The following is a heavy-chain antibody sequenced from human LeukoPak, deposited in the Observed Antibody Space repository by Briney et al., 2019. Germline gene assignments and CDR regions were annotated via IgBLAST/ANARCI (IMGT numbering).Heavy chain of an antibody. D-gene: IGHD3-3*01. V-gene: IGHV3-30*04. CDR3: ARPGRFLEWLPSIVRGDYYFDY. Sequence: PGGSLRLSCAASGFTFSSYGMHWVRQAPGKGLEWVAVISYDGSNKYYADSVKGRFTISRDNSKNTLYLQMNSLRAEDTAVYYCARPGRFLEWLPSIVRGDYYFDYGGQGTLVTVSS. J-gene: IGHJ4*02. CDR1: GFTFSSYG. CDR2: ISYDGSNK.